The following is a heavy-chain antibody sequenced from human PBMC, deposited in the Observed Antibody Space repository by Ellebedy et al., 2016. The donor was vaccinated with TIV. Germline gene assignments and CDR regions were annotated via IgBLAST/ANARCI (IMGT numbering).Heavy chain of an antibody. Sequence: GGSLRLSCAASGSTFSSYSMNWVRQAPGKGLEWVSYIDTSSSTIYYADSVKGRFTTSRDNAKNSLYLQMNSLRDEDTAVYYCARGRGTMFGVVTHYWYFDLWGRGTLVTVSS. CDR3: ARGRGTMFGVVTHYWYFDL. CDR1: GSTFSSYS. J-gene: IGHJ2*01. CDR2: IDTSSSTI. V-gene: IGHV3-48*02. D-gene: IGHD3-3*01.